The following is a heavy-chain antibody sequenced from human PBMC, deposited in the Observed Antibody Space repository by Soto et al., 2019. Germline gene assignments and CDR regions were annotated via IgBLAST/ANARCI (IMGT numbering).Heavy chain of an antibody. D-gene: IGHD3-22*01. CDR1: GFTFSSYS. Sequence: GGSLRLSCAASGFTFSSYSINWVRQAPGKGLEWVSYISSSSSTIYYADSVKGRFTISRDNAKNSLYLQMNSLRDEDTAVYYCARVYDSSGYYGGKYGMDVWGQGTTVTVSS. V-gene: IGHV3-48*02. CDR3: ARVYDSSGYYGGKYGMDV. J-gene: IGHJ6*02. CDR2: ISSSSSTI.